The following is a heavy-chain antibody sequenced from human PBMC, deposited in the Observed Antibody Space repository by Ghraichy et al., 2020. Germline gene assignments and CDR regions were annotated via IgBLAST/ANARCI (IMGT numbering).Heavy chain of an antibody. CDR1: GSTLTELS. J-gene: IGHJ6*02. Sequence: ASVKVSCKVSGSTLTELSIHWVRQAPGKGLEWMGGFDPEDGETIYAQKFQGRVTMTEDTSTDTAYMELSSLRSEHTAVYYCATLFGYYGMDVWGQGTTVTVSS. D-gene: IGHD3-10*02. CDR2: FDPEDGET. CDR3: ATLFGYYGMDV. V-gene: IGHV1-24*01.